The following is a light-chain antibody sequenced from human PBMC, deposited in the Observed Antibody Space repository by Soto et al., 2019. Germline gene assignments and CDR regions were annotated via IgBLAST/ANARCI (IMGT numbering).Light chain of an antibody. V-gene: IGKV3-15*01. J-gene: IGKJ1*01. Sequence: EMVITQSPATLSVSPGERATLSCRASQSVSSNLAWYQQKPGQAPRLLIYGASTRATGIPARFSGSGSGTEFTLTISSLQSEDFAVYYCQQYNNWWTFGQGTKV. CDR2: GAS. CDR1: QSVSSN. CDR3: QQYNNWWT.